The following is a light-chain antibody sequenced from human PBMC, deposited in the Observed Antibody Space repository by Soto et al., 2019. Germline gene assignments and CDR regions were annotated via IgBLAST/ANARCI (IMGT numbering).Light chain of an antibody. CDR1: QSVSSK. J-gene: IGKJ1*01. CDR3: QHYNDWPPTLT. V-gene: IGKV3-15*01. CDR2: GAS. Sequence: EIVMTQSPATLSVSPGERATLSCRASQSVSSKLAWYQQKPGQAPRVLIYGASTRATGIPARFSCSGSGTEFTLTISSLQTEDFAVYYCQHYNDWPPTLTFGQGTRVEIK.